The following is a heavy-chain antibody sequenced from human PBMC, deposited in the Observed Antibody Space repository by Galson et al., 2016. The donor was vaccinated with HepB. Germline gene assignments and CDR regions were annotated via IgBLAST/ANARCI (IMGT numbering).Heavy chain of an antibody. CDR2: VTGSGDAIDET. J-gene: IGHJ5*02. CDR3: TKGREGAS. Sequence: SLRLSCAASGFGFSRYAMNWVRQAPGKGLEWVAGVTGSGDAIDETYYAESVKGHFTISRDNSKNILYLQMSSLRAEDTAVYFCTKGREGASWGQGTLVIVSS. CDR1: GFGFSRYA. V-gene: IGHV3-23*01.